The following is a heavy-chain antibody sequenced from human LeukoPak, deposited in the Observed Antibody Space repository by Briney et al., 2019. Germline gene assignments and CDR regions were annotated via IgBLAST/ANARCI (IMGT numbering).Heavy chain of an antibody. J-gene: IGHJ4*02. Sequence: GGSLRLSCAGSGFSFSSYGMHWVRQAPGKGLEWMAFIRSDGSNKYYADSVKGRFTISRDNSKNSLYLQMNSLRAEDTALYYCAKAAGGATLGYFDYWGQGTLVTVSS. CDR3: AKAAGGATLGYFDY. D-gene: IGHD1-26*01. CDR2: IRSDGSNK. CDR1: GFSFSSYG. V-gene: IGHV3-30*02.